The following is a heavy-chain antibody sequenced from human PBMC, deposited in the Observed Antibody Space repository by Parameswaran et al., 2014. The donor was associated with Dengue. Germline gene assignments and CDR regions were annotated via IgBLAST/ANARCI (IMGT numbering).Heavy chain of an antibody. CDR3: ARGGGRYCSGNSCYRY. D-gene: IGHD2-2*01. V-gene: IGHV4-34*01. Sequence: RWIRQPPGKGLEWIGEINHSGSTSYNASLKSRITISVDTSKNQFSLKLISVAAADTAVYYCARGGGRYCSGNSCYRYWGRGTLVTVSS. CDR2: INHSGST. J-gene: IGHJ4*02.